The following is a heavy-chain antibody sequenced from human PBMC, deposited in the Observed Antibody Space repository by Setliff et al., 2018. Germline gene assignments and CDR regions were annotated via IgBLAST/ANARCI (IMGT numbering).Heavy chain of an antibody. V-gene: IGHV1-18*01. CDR2: ISAYNGNT. CDR1: GYTFTSYG. CDR3: ARDRRDYIGAGSSEIDYYYYYYMDV. D-gene: IGHD3-10*01. Sequence: ASVKVSCKASGYTFTSYGISWVRQAPGQGLEWMGWISAYNGNTNYAQKLQGRVTMTTDTSTSTVYMELRSLRSDDTAVYYCARDRRDYIGAGSSEIDYYYYYYMDVWGKGTTVTVSS. J-gene: IGHJ6*03.